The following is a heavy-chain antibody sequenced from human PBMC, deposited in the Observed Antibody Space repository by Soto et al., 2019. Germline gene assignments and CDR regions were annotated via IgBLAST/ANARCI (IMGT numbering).Heavy chain of an antibody. CDR2: IYYNWST. D-gene: IGHD6-13*01. CDR3: ARRYSSAFDI. Sequence: QVQLQESGPGLVKPSETLSLTCTVSGGSISSYYWSWIRQPPGKGLEWIGYIYYNWSTNYNPPLKRRVTITVDTSKNQSSLKLSSVTAAATAVYYCARRYSSAFDIWGQGTMATVSS. CDR1: GGSISSYY. J-gene: IGHJ3*02. V-gene: IGHV4-59*08.